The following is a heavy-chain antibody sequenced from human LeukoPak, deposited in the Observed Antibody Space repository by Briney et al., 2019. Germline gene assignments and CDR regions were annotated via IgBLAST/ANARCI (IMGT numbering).Heavy chain of an antibody. J-gene: IGHJ5*01. Sequence: GGSLRLSCAASGFTFSSYAMNWVRQAPGKGLEWVSSGHSDGTTYYSDSVKGRFTISRDNSKNTLSLQMNSLRAEDTAVYYCAKGSRIAARPTIWFDSWGQGTLVTVSS. CDR1: GFTFSSYA. CDR2: GHSDGTT. CDR3: AKGSRIAARPTIWFDS. D-gene: IGHD6-6*01. V-gene: IGHV3-23*01.